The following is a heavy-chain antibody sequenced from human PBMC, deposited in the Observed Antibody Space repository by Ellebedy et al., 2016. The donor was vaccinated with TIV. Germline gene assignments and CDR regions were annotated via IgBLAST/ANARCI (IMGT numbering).Heavy chain of an antibody. J-gene: IGHJ4*02. CDR2: MYFSGGT. V-gene: IGHV4-59*01. Sequence: MPGGSLRLSCTVSGGSISGYYWGWIRQPPGKGLEWIGYMYFSGGTNSNPSLKSRVTISVDTSNNRFSLTLDSVTAADTAVYYCARFVAAHGYDYWGQGTLVTVSS. CDR3: ARFVAAHGYDY. CDR1: GGSISGYY. D-gene: IGHD6-25*01.